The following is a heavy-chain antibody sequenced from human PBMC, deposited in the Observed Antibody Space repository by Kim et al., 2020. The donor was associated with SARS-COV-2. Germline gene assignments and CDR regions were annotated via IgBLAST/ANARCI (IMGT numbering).Heavy chain of an antibody. CDR1: GYTFTGYF. D-gene: IGHD2-15*01. V-gene: IGHV1-2*05. CDR3: ARSPLGYCSGGSCSLDAFDI. Sequence: ASVKVSCMASGYTFTGYFIHWVRQAPGQGLEWMGRINPNSGGTNSAQQFQDRFTMTTDTSTSTAYMELTNLRSDDTVIFYCARSPLGYCSGGSCSLDAFDIWGKGTLVTVTS. CDR2: INPNSGGT. J-gene: IGHJ3*02.